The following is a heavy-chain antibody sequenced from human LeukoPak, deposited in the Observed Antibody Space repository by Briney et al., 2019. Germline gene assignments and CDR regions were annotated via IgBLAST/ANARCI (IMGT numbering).Heavy chain of an antibody. D-gene: IGHD1-14*01. CDR2: IYSGGST. Sequence: GGSLRLSCAASGFTVSSNYMSWVRQAPGKGLEWVSVIYSGGSTYYADSVKGRFTISRDNSKNTLYLQMNSLRAEDTAVYYCARATVDGNNWLDSWGQGTLVTVSS. CDR3: ARATVDGNNWLDS. V-gene: IGHV3-53*01. CDR1: GFTVSSNY. J-gene: IGHJ5*01.